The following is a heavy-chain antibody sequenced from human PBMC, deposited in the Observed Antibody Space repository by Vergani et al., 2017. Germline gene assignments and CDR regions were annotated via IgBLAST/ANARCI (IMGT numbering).Heavy chain of an antibody. D-gene: IGHD2-21*01. V-gene: IGHV1-46*01. CDR2: INPSGGST. Sequence: QVQLVQSGAEVKKPGASVKVSCKASGYTFTGYYMHWVRQAPGQGLEWMGIINPSGGSTSYAQKFQGRVTMTRDTSTSTVYMELSSLRSEDTAVYYCATDPKIVGGDYWGQGTLVTVSS. CDR1: GYTFTGYY. CDR3: ATDPKIVGGDY. J-gene: IGHJ4*02.